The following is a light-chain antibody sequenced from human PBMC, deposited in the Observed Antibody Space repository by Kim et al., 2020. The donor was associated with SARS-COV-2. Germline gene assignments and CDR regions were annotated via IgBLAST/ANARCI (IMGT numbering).Light chain of an antibody. CDR1: NLRTYY. J-gene: IGLJ2*01. CDR3: KSRDSSGNLLV. CDR2: AKN. V-gene: IGLV3-19*01. Sequence: SSELTQDPAVSVALGQTVRITCRGDNLRTYYASWYQQKPGQAPVLVIFAKNNRPSGIPDRFSGSNSGNTASLTITRAQAEDEADYYCKSRDSSGNLLVFGGGTQLTVL.